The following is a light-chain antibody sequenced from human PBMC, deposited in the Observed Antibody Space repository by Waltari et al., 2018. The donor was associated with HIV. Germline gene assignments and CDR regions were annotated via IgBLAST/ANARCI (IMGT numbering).Light chain of an antibody. CDR3: CSYTSSDSYV. V-gene: IGLV2-14*01. CDR1: RSSVGRYPY. CDR2: EVS. Sequence: QSALTQPASVSVSPGQSITISCTGARSSVGRYPYVSWYQQYPGKAPKLIIYEVSSRPSGGSNRFSASKSGNTASLTISGLLAEDEADYYCCSYTSSDSYVFGTGTKVTVL. J-gene: IGLJ1*01.